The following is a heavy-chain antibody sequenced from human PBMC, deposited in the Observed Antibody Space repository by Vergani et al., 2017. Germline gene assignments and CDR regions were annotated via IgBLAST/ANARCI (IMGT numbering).Heavy chain of an antibody. CDR2: INPSGGST. V-gene: IGHV1-46*01. J-gene: IGHJ3*02. CDR1: GYTFTSYY. CDR3: ARDLGYCSGGSCYEGAFDI. D-gene: IGHD2-15*01. Sequence: QVQLVQSGAEVKKPGASVKVSCKASGYTFTSYYMHWVRQAPGQGLEWMGIINPSGGSTSYAQKFQGSVTMTRDTSTGTVYMELSSLRSEDTAVYYCARDLGYCSGGSCYEGAFDIWGQGTMVTVSS.